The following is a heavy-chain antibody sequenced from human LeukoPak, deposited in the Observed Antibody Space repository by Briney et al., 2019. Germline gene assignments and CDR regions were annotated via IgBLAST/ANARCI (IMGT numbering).Heavy chain of an antibody. CDR2: IYSSGST. CDR1: GGSISSYY. D-gene: IGHD4-17*01. J-gene: IGHJ6*03. Sequence: PSETLSLTCIVSGGSISSYYWSWIRQPPGKGLEWIGYIYSSGSTNYNPSLNSRVTISVDTSKNQFSLKLTSVTAADTAVYYCASTTTTYYSYFYYYMGVWGKGTTVTVSS. V-gene: IGHV4-4*09. CDR3: ASTTTTYYSYFYYYMGV.